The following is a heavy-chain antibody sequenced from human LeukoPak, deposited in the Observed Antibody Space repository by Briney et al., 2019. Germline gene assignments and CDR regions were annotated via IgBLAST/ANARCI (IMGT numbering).Heavy chain of an antibody. CDR1: GFTFSDYA. CDR2: ISYDGSHK. D-gene: IGHD2-15*01. CDR3: ARGRGGRGWYFDL. J-gene: IGHJ2*01. Sequence: PGRSLRLSCVASGFTFSDYAMVWVRQAPGKGLEWVAIISYDGSHKFYAESVQGRFTMSRDNSNSTLYLQLNPLTTEDTAVYYCARGRGGRGWYFDLWGGGTLVTVSS. V-gene: IGHV3-30*04.